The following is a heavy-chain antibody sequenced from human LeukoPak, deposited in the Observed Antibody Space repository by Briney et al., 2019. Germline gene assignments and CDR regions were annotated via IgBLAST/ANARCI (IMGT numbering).Heavy chain of an antibody. D-gene: IGHD6-13*01. CDR1: GFTFSSYG. Sequence: GGSLRLSCAASGFTFSSYGMHWVRQAPGKGLEWVAFIRYDGSNKYYADSVKGRFTISRDNSKNTLYLQMNSLRAEDTAVYYCAYNQQSPGYFDYWGQGTLATVSS. CDR2: IRYDGSNK. CDR3: AYNQQSPGYFDY. V-gene: IGHV3-30*02. J-gene: IGHJ4*02.